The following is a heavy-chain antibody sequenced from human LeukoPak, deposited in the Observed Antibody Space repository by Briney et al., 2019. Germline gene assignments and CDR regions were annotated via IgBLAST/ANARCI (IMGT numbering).Heavy chain of an antibody. V-gene: IGHV4-39*07. CDR3: ARHEGHWVLDY. CDR2: AYYSGKT. D-gene: IGHD7-27*01. Sequence: SETLSLTCTVSGGSVSSGYYYWGWIRQPPGKGLEWIGSAYYSGKTYYNPSLKSRITISVDTSKNQFSLKLNSVTAADTAVYYCARHEGHWVLDYWGQGTLVTVSS. CDR1: GGSVSSGYYY. J-gene: IGHJ4*02.